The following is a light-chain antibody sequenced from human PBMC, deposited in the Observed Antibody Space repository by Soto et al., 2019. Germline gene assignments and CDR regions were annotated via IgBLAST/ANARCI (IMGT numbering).Light chain of an antibody. Sequence: DIQMTQSPSTLSASVGDRVTITCRASQSISSWLAWYQQKPGKATKLLIYDASSLESGVPSRFSGSGSGTEFTLTISSLQPDEFATYYCQQYNSYRTFGQGTKVEIK. V-gene: IGKV1-5*01. CDR1: QSISSW. CDR3: QQYNSYRT. CDR2: DAS. J-gene: IGKJ1*01.